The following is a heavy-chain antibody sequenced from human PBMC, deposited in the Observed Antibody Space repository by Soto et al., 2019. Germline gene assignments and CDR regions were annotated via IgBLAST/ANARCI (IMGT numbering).Heavy chain of an antibody. V-gene: IGHV4-59*01. CDR1: DGSISNFY. D-gene: IGHD3-22*01. Sequence: SETLSLTCTVSDGSISNFYWSWIRQPPGKGLEWIGYISSSGNTNYNPSLKSRVSISVDTSKNQFSLNLTSVTAADTAVYYCARAPMVLTRSYFDSWGQGTPVTSPQ. CDR3: ARAPMVLTRSYFDS. J-gene: IGHJ4*02. CDR2: ISSSGNT.